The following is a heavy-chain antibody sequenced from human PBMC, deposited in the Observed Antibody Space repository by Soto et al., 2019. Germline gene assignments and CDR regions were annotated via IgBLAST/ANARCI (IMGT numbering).Heavy chain of an antibody. D-gene: IGHD1-26*01. Sequence: EVQLLVSGGGLVQPGGSLRLSCAASGFTFSNYAMSWVRQDPGKGLEWVSAISDSGGNTYYADSVKGRFTISRDNSKNRLFLQMNSLRAEDTAVYYCAKGVRWELPFDYWGQGTLVTVSS. V-gene: IGHV3-23*01. CDR3: AKGVRWELPFDY. J-gene: IGHJ4*02. CDR2: ISDSGGNT. CDR1: GFTFSNYA.